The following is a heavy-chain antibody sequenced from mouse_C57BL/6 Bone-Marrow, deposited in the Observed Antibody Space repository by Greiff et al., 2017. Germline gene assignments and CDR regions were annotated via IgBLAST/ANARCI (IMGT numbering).Heavy chain of an antibody. CDR1: GYTFTSYW. CDR3: ASRDYDYDGSWFAY. V-gene: IGHV1-55*01. CDR2: IYPGSGST. Sequence: QVQLQQSGAELVKPGASVKMSCKASGYTFTSYWITWVKQRPGQGLEWIGDIYPGSGSTNYNEKFKSKATLTVDTSSSTAYMQLSSLTSEDSAVYYCASRDYDYDGSWFAYWGQGTLVTVSA. D-gene: IGHD2-4*01. J-gene: IGHJ3*01.